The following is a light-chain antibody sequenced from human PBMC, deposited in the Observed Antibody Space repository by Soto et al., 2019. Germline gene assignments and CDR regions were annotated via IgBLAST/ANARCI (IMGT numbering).Light chain of an antibody. CDR1: SSDVGGYNY. Sequence: LTQPPSASGSPGQPVTISCTGTSSDVGGYNYVSWFQQHPGKAPKLIIHEVNQRPSGVPDRFSGSKSGNTASLTVSGLQAEDEGTYYCSSYGGYNNVVFGTGTKVNV. CDR2: EVN. CDR3: SSYGGYNNVV. V-gene: IGLV2-8*01. J-gene: IGLJ1*01.